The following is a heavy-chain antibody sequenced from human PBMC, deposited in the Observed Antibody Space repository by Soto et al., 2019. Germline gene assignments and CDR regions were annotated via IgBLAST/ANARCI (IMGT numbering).Heavy chain of an antibody. CDR2: IIPIFGTT. J-gene: IGHJ3*01. D-gene: IGHD3-22*01. V-gene: IGHV1-69*06. CDR1: GGTFSSYA. CDR3: ARVIYYDSSGLSAFDL. Sequence: SVKVSCKASGGTFSSYAISWVRQAPGQGLEWMGGIIPIFGTTNYAQKCQGRVTITADKSTNTAYMEVSSLRSEDTAVYHCARVIYYDSSGLSAFDLWGQGTMVTVSS.